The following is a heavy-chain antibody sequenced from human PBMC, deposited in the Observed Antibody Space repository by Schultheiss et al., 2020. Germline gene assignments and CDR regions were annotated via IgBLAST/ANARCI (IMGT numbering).Heavy chain of an antibody. Sequence: GGSLRLSCAASGFTFSNHGIHWVRQAPGKGLEWVAVISYDGSNKYYADSVKGRFTISRDNSKNTLYLQMSNLRPEDTAVYYCARASGSGWSVDYWGQGTLVTVSS. D-gene: IGHD6-19*01. J-gene: IGHJ4*02. CDR1: GFTFSNHG. CDR3: ARASGSGWSVDY. CDR2: ISYDGSNK. V-gene: IGHV3-30*03.